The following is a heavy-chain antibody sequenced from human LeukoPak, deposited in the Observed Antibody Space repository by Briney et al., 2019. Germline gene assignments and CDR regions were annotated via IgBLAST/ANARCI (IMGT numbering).Heavy chain of an antibody. V-gene: IGHV3-30*18. J-gene: IGHJ4*02. D-gene: IGHD5-24*01. Sequence: PGGSLRLSCATSGFTFSTYVMHWVRQAPGKGLEWVALISSDEHNKYYADPVKGRFTISRDNSKNTLYLQMNSLRPEDTAVYYCAKGGDSLTYLFDYWGQGALVTVSS. CDR1: GFTFSTYV. CDR2: ISSDEHNK. CDR3: AKGGDSLTYLFDY.